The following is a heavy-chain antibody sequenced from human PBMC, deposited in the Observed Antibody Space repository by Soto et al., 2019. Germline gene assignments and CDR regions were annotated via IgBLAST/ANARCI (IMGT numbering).Heavy chain of an antibody. Sequence: QLVESGGRGVQPGKSLRLSCEASEFTFSSYAMHWVRQAPGRGLEWVSLISFDGTKEYYADSVKGRFIIYRDKSKSMVYLQMDSLRPEDTAIYYCARPNPRWSYHYGMDVWGQGTTVTVSS. J-gene: IGHJ6*02. CDR3: ARPNPRWSYHYGMDV. D-gene: IGHD2-15*01. V-gene: IGHV3-30*03. CDR1: EFTFSSYA. CDR2: ISFDGTKE.